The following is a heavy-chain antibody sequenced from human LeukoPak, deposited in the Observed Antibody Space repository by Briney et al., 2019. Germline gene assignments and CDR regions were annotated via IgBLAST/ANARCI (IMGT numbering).Heavy chain of an antibody. D-gene: IGHD7-27*01. Sequence: GGSLRLSCAASGFTFSSYAMSWVRQAPGKGLEWVSTITTSDGNTYYADSVKGRFTVSRDNSKNTLSLQMNSLRAEDTAVYYCAKDGGLWVSAHWGDSWGRGTLVTVSS. CDR2: ITTSDGNT. CDR3: AKDGGLWVSAHWGDS. J-gene: IGHJ4*02. CDR1: GFTFSSYA. V-gene: IGHV3-23*01.